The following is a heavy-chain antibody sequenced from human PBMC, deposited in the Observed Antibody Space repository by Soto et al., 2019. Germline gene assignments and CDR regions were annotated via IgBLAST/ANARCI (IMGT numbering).Heavy chain of an antibody. J-gene: IGHJ6*02. D-gene: IGHD5-12*01. V-gene: IGHV1-69*13. CDR2: IIPIFGTA. Sequence: ASVKVSCKASGGTFSSYAISWVRQAPGQGLEWMGGIIPIFGTANYAQKFQGRVTITADESTSTAYMELSSLRSEDTAVYYCARDSTVATIGYYYYGMDVWGQGTTVTV. CDR3: ARDSTVATIGYYYYGMDV. CDR1: GGTFSSYA.